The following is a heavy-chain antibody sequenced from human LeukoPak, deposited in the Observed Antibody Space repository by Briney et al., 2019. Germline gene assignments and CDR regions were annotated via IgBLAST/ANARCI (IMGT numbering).Heavy chain of an antibody. CDR3: ASAWGSYNPFDY. D-gene: IGHD3-16*01. CDR1: GGYISSGGYY. V-gene: IGHV4-31*03. Sequence: SETLSLTCTVSGGYISSGGYYWSWIRQHPGKGLEWIGYIYYSGSTYYNPSLKSRVTISVDTSKNQFSLKLSSVTAADTAVYYCASAWGSYNPFDYWGQGTLVTVSS. CDR2: IYYSGST. J-gene: IGHJ4*02.